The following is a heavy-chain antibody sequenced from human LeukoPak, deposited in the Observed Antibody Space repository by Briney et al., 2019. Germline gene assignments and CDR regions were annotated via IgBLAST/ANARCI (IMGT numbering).Heavy chain of an antibody. CDR3: ARDYREYSSRWYYAFDI. CDR1: AGSIDSYY. Sequence: PSETLSLTCTVSAGSIDSYYWSWIRQPAGKGLEWIGRINISGNTNYNPSLKSRVTMPVDTSKNQFSLKLTSVTAADTAVYYCARDYREYSSRWYYAFDIWGQGTMVTVSS. J-gene: IGHJ3*02. D-gene: IGHD6-13*01. CDR2: INISGNT. V-gene: IGHV4-4*07.